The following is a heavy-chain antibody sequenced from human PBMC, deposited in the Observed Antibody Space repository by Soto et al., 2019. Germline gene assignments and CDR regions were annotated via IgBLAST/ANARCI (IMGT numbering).Heavy chain of an antibody. D-gene: IGHD3-16*02. Sequence: QVQLVESGGGVVQPRRSLRLSCAASGFTFSSYGMHWVRQAPGKGLEWVAVISYDGSNKYYADSVKGRFTFSRDNSKNTLYLQMNSLRAEDTAVYYCAALSLGYWGQGTLVTVSS. CDR1: GFTFSSYG. V-gene: IGHV3-30*03. CDR3: AALSLGY. J-gene: IGHJ4*02. CDR2: ISYDGSNK.